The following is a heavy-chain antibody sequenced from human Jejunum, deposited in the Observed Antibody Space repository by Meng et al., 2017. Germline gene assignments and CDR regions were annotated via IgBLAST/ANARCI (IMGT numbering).Heavy chain of an antibody. CDR3: ARGNEYSNYGADF. J-gene: IGHJ4*02. CDR1: GGSISDYY. Sequence: QVSLQQWGAGLLKPSETLSLTCAVYGGSISDYYWTWIRQPPGKGLELIGEINDSGSTNYNPSLKSRVTISVATSKSQFYLRVSSVTAADTAVYYCARGNEYSNYGADFWGQGTLVTVSS. D-gene: IGHD4-11*01. V-gene: IGHV4-34*01. CDR2: INDSGST.